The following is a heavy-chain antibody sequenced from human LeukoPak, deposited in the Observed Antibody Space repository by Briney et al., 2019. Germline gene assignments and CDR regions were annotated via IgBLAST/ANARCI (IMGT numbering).Heavy chain of an antibody. CDR1: GGSFSGYY. CDR3: AREAGVTTGGYYFDY. Sequence: SETLSLTCAVYGGSFSGYYWSWIRQPPGKGLEWIGEINHSGSTNYNPSLKSRVTISVDTSKSQFSLKLSSVTAADTAVYYCAREAGVTTGGYYFDYWGQGTLVTVSS. CDR2: INHSGST. V-gene: IGHV4-34*01. J-gene: IGHJ4*02. D-gene: IGHD4-17*01.